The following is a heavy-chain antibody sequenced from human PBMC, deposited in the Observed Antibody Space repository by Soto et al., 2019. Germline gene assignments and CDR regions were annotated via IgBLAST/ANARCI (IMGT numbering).Heavy chain of an antibody. D-gene: IGHD3-22*01. CDR2: IIPIFGTA. CDR1: GGTFSSYA. Sequence: QVQLVQSGAEVKKPGSSVKVSCKASGGTFSSYAISWVRQAPGQGLEWMGGIIPIFGTANYAQKFQGRVTITADESTSTAYMELSSLRSEDTAVYYCATRAPHYYYYSSGYYSFDYWGQGTLVTVSS. V-gene: IGHV1-69*01. J-gene: IGHJ4*02. CDR3: ATRAPHYYYYSSGYYSFDY.